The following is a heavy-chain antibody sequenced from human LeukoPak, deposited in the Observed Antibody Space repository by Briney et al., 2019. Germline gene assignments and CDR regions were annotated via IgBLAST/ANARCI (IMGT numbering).Heavy chain of an antibody. Sequence: GGSLRLSCAASGFTLSSYAMSWVRQAPGKGLEWVSAISGSGDTTYYAVSVKGRFTVSRDNSKNTVFLQMNSLRAEDTAVYYCAKAIYRSSSAYYYAMDVWGQGTTVPVSS. D-gene: IGHD6-6*01. V-gene: IGHV3-23*01. J-gene: IGHJ6*02. CDR1: GFTLSSYA. CDR2: ISGSGDTT. CDR3: AKAIYRSSSAYYYAMDV.